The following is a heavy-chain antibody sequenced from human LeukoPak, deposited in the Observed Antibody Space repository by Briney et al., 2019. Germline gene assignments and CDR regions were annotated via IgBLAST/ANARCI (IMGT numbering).Heavy chain of an antibody. CDR2: IYTSDDI. V-gene: IGHV4-4*07. CDR3: ARETVGYCSGGPCPYYFDS. J-gene: IGHJ4*02. Sequence: SETLSLTCTVSGGSITGYCWSWIRRPAGKGLEWIARIYTSDDINYNPSLKSRVTLSVDTSKNQFSLNLKSVTAADMAVYYCARETVGYCSGGPCPYYFDSWGQGTLVTVSS. D-gene: IGHD2-15*01. CDR1: GGSITGYC.